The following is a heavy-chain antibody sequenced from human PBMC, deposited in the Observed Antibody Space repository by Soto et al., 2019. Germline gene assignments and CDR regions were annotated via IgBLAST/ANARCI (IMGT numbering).Heavy chain of an antibody. J-gene: IGHJ3*02. CDR1: GYSFTSYW. D-gene: IGHD2-21*02. CDR2: IDPSDSYT. CDR3: ARRYGGNSVHAFDI. V-gene: IGHV5-10-1*01. Sequence: GESLKISCKCSGYSFTSYWISWVRQMPGKGLEWMGRIDPSDSYTNYSPSFQGHVTISADKSISTAYLQWSSLKASDTAMYYCARRYGGNSVHAFDIWGQGTMVTVSS.